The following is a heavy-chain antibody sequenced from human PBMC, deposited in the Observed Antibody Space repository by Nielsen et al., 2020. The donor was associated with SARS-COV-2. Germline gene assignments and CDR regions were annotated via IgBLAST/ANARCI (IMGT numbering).Heavy chain of an antibody. J-gene: IGHJ6*02. CDR3: AREFYADSAGSSSIYGMDV. D-gene: IGHD2/OR15-2a*01. Sequence: ASVKVSCKASGNTFTDYYMHWVRQAPGQGLEWMGQINPNSGVTRYSQNFRGRVAMTRDTSSSTAYMELSSLRSEDTAVYYCAREFYADSAGSSSIYGMDVWGQGTTVTVSS. CDR2: INPNSGVT. V-gene: IGHV1-2*06. CDR1: GNTFTDYY.